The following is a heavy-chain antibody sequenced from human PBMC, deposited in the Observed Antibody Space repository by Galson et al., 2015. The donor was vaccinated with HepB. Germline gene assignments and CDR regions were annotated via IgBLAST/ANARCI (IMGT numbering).Heavy chain of an antibody. Sequence: LSLTCTVSGGSVSSGSYYWSWIRQPPGKGLEWIGYIYYSGSTNYNPSLKSRVTISVDTSKNQFSLKLSSVTAADTAVYYCARDPAGHYYYGMDVWGQGTMVTVSS. CDR3: ARDPAGHYYYGMDV. V-gene: IGHV4-61*01. CDR2: IYYSGST. J-gene: IGHJ6*02. CDR1: GGSVSSGSYY.